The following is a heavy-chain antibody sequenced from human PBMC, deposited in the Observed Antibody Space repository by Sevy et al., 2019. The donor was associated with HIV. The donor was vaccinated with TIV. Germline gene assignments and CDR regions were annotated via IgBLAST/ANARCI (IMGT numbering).Heavy chain of an antibody. CDR2: IYFSGSA. V-gene: IGHV4-39*02. CDR3: AREGPRIAQFDN. J-gene: IGHJ4*02. D-gene: IGHD6-13*01. Sequence: SETLSLTCTVSGASISSNTYYWGWIRQPPGKDLDWIGSIYFSGSAYYNPSLKGRVTISVDTSKNQFSLKVRFVTATDTAVYYCAREGPRIAQFDNWGQGTLVTVSS. CDR1: GASISSNTYY.